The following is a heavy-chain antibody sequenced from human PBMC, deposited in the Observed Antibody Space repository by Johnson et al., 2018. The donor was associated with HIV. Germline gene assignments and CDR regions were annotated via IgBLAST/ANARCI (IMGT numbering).Heavy chain of an antibody. Sequence: QVQLVESGGGVVQPGKSLRLSCAASGLTFSDFAMHWVRQAPGKGLEWVAGTSYAGSTTYYADSVKGRFTISRDNSKNTLYLQMNSLRPETTAVYYCARSYSRWDDVFDIWGQGTMVTVSS. CDR3: ARSYSRWDDVFDI. V-gene: IGHV3-30*04. CDR1: GLTFSDFA. CDR2: TSYAGSTT. J-gene: IGHJ3*02. D-gene: IGHD1-26*01.